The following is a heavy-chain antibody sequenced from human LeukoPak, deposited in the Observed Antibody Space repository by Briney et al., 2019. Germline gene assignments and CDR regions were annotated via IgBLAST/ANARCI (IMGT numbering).Heavy chain of an antibody. Sequence: GGSLRLSCAASGFTVNSNYLSWVRQARGKGLEWVSTLYNTGNAYYANSVKGRFSISRDNPKNTLFLQMNSLRAEDTAVYYCARLTADGRLYFVDWGPGTLVTVSS. D-gene: IGHD6-13*01. J-gene: IGHJ4*02. V-gene: IGHV3-53*01. CDR3: ARLTADGRLYFVD. CDR2: LYNTGNA. CDR1: GFTVNSNY.